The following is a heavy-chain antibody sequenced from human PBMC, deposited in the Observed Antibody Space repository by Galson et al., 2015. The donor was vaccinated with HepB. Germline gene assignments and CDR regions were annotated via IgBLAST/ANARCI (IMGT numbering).Heavy chain of an antibody. CDR2: INPSGGST. Sequence: SVKVSCKASGYTFTSYHMHWVRQAPGQGLEWMGIINPSGGSTSYAQKFQGRVTMTRDTSTSTVYMELSSLRSEDTAVYYCARAYNQYSSSWGLGLWFDPWGQGTLVTVSS. J-gene: IGHJ5*02. V-gene: IGHV1-46*01. CDR1: GYTFTSYH. D-gene: IGHD6-13*01. CDR3: ARAYNQYSSSWGLGLWFDP.